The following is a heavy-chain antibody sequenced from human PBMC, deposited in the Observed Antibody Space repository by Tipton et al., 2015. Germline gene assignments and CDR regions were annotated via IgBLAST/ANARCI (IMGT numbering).Heavy chain of an antibody. CDR1: GFTFSSSG. Sequence: SLRLSCAASGFTFSSSGMHWVRQAPGKGLEWVAVIRYDGSYKYYADSVKGRFTISRDNSKNTLFLQMNSLRDEDTAVYYCARGPSSIWYDGYYFDYWGQGTLVTVSS. D-gene: IGHD6-13*01. J-gene: IGHJ4*02. V-gene: IGHV3-33*01. CDR2: IRYDGSYK. CDR3: ARGPSSIWYDGYYFDY.